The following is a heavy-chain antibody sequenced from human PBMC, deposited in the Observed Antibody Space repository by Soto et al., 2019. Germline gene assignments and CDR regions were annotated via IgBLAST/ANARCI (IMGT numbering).Heavy chain of an antibody. D-gene: IGHD3-10*01. CDR1: GGSISSGGYS. J-gene: IGHJ6*02. Sequence: SETLSLTCAVSGGSISSGGYSWSWMRQPPGKGLEWIGYIYHSGSTYYNPSLKSRVTISVYRSKNQFSLKLSSVTAADTAVYYCARAGSGEPEGHYYYYYGMDVWGQGTLVTVSS. V-gene: IGHV4-30-2*01. CDR3: ARAGSGEPEGHYYYYYGMDV. CDR2: IYHSGST.